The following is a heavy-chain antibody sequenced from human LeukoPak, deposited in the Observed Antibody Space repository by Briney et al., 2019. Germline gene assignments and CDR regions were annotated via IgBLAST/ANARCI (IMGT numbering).Heavy chain of an antibody. CDR2: ITSDGSGT. J-gene: IGHJ4*02. CDR1: GFTFNNYF. D-gene: IGHD2-2*01. Sequence: GGSLRLSCAASGFTFNNYFRHWVRQAPGKGLVWFSRITSDGSGTNYADSVKGRFTISRDNAKNTLYLQMNSLRVEDTAVYYCVNLGYCTTSSCQPWGQGTLVTVSS. CDR3: VNLGYCTTSSCQP. V-gene: IGHV3-74*01.